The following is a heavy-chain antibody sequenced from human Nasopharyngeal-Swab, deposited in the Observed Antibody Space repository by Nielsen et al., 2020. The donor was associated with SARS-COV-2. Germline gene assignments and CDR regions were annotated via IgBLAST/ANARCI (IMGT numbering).Heavy chain of an antibody. V-gene: IGHV3-30*18. D-gene: IGHD5-18*01. J-gene: IGHJ3*02. CDR1: GGSVSSG. Sequence: LSLTCTVSGGSVSSGSYYWSWVRQAPGKGLEWVAVISYDGSNKYYADSVKGRFTISRDNSKNTLYLQMNSLRAEDTAVYYCAKLAMEDAFDIWGQGTMVTVSS. CDR2: ISYDGSNK. CDR3: AKLAMEDAFDI.